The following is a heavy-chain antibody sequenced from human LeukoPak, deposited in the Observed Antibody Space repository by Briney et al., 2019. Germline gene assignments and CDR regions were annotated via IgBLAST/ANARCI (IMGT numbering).Heavy chain of an antibody. CDR3: ATMCSSGWYCDDY. Sequence: ASVKASCKVSGYTLTELSMHWVRQAPGKGLEWMGGFDPEDGETIYAQKFQGRVTMTEDTSTDTAYMELSSLRSEDTAVYYCATMCSSGWYCDDYWGQGTLVTVSS. CDR2: FDPEDGET. V-gene: IGHV1-24*01. D-gene: IGHD6-19*01. CDR1: GYTLTELS. J-gene: IGHJ4*02.